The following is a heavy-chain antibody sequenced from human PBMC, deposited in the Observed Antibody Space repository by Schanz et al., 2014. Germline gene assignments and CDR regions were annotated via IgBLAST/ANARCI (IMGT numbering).Heavy chain of an antibody. V-gene: IGHV3-30-3*01. CDR3: ARDLLVSHYDFWSGNDY. D-gene: IGHD3-3*01. CDR2: ISYDGSNK. J-gene: IGHJ4*02. Sequence: QVQLVESGGGVVQPGRSLRLSCAASGFTFSNYAMHWVRQAPGKGLEWVAFISYDGSNKYYADSVKGRFTISRDNSKNTLYLQMNSLRADDTAVYYCARDLLVSHYDFWSGNDYWGQGTLVTVSS. CDR1: GFTFSNYA.